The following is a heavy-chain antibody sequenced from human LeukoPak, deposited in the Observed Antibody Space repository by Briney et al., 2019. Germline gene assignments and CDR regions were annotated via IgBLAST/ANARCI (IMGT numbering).Heavy chain of an antibody. D-gene: IGHD6-19*01. CDR1: GGSISSSSNY. Sequence: SETLSLTCTVSGGSISSSSNYWAWIRQPPGKGLEWIGSIYYSGSTYYSPSLKSRVTISVDTSTNQFSLKLNSVTATDTAVYYCARTASGWYDAFDVWGQGTVVTFSS. CDR2: IYYSGST. J-gene: IGHJ3*01. CDR3: ARTASGWYDAFDV. V-gene: IGHV4-39*01.